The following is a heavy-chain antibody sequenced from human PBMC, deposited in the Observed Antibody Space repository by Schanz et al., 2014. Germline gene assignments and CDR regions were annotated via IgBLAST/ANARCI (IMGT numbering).Heavy chain of an antibody. CDR3: AREFVN. Sequence: GGSLRLSCAASGFTFSSYGMNWVRQAPGKGLEWVANIGYDGSEKYYVDSVKGRFTISRDNTRNSLYLQMNSLRVDDTAVYYCAREFVNWGQGTLVTVSS. CDR1: GFTFSSYG. CDR2: IGYDGSEK. D-gene: IGHD2-21*01. V-gene: IGHV3-33*08. J-gene: IGHJ4*02.